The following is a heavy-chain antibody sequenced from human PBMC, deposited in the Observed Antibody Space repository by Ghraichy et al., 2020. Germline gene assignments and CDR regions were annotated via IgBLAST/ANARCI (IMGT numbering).Heavy chain of an antibody. CDR1: GGSFSGYY. CDR3: ATTGGGMDV. D-gene: IGHD3-16*01. Sequence: SETLSLTCAVYGGSFSGYYWSWIRQPPGKGLEWIGEINHSGSTNYNPSLKSRVTISVDTSKNQFSLKLSSVTAADTAVYYCATTGGGMDVWGQGTTVTVSS. CDR2: INHSGST. J-gene: IGHJ6*02. V-gene: IGHV4-34*01.